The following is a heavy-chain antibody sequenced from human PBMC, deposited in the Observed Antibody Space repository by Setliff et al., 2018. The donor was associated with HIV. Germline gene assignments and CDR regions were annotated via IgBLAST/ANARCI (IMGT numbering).Heavy chain of an antibody. V-gene: IGHV4-4*07. CDR3: ARSGFGYYYYYMDV. CDR1: GGSISSYY. CDR2: IDTSEST. Sequence: ASETLSLTCTVSGGSISSYYWNWIRQSAGKGLEWIGRIDTSESTNYNPSLKSRVTMSVDTSNHQFSLKLRSVTAADTAVYYCARSGFGYYYYYMDVWGKGTTVT. J-gene: IGHJ6*03. D-gene: IGHD3-10*01.